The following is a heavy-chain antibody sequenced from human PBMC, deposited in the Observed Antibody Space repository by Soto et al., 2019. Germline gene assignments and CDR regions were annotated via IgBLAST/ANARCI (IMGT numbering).Heavy chain of an antibody. CDR1: GFTFSGSA. D-gene: IGHD3-22*01. CDR3: TRGWTDDSSG. V-gene: IGHV3-73*02. Sequence: EVQLVESGGGLVQPGGSLKLSCAASGFTFSGSAMHWVRQASGKGLEWVGRIRSKANSYATAYAASVKGRFTISRDDSKNTAYLQMNSLKTEDTAVYYCTRGWTDDSSGWGQGTLVTVSS. CDR2: IRSKANSYAT. J-gene: IGHJ4*02.